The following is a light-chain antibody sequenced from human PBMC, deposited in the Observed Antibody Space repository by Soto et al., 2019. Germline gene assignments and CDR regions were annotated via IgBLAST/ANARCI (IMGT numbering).Light chain of an antibody. CDR3: SSYTSSSTRV. J-gene: IGLJ3*02. CDR2: DVS. V-gene: IGLV2-14*01. CDR1: SSDVGGYNS. Sequence: QSVLTQPASVSGSPGQSITISCTGTSSDVGGYNSVSWYQQHPGKAPKLMIYDVSNRPSGVSNRFSGSNSGNTASLTISGLQADDEADYYCSSYTSSSTRVFGGGTKVTVL.